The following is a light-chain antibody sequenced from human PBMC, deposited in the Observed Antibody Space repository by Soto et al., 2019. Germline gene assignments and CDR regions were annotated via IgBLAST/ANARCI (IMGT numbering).Light chain of an antibody. CDR1: SSGFGTYNY. J-gene: IGLJ1*01. V-gene: IGLV2-14*01. Sequence: QPVLTQPASVSGSPGQSITISCTGTSSGFGTYNYVSWYQQHPGKAPKLMIYEVTNRPSGVSDRFSGSRSGNTASLTISGLQAEDEADYYCLSYTGTSTPYVFGTGTKVTVL. CDR2: EVT. CDR3: LSYTGTSTPYV.